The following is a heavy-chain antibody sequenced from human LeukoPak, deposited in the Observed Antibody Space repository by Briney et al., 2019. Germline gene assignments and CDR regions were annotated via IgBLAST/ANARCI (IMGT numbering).Heavy chain of an antibody. V-gene: IGHV6-1*01. CDR2: TYYRSKWYN. J-gene: IGHJ4*02. CDR1: GDSDSSNSAA. Sequence: SHTLSLTCAISGDSDSSNSAAWNWIRQSPSRALEWLGRTYYRSKWYNHYAVSVKSRITINPDTSKNQFSLQLNSVTPEDTAVYYCARVLWCGELPFDYWGQGTLVTVSS. CDR3: ARVLWCGELPFDY. D-gene: IGHD3-10*01.